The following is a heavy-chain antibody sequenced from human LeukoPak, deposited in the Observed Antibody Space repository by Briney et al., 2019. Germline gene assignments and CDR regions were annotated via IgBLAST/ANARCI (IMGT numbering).Heavy chain of an antibody. J-gene: IGHJ6*03. D-gene: IGHD2-8*01. CDR2: INPNGGGT. Sequence: ASVKVSRKASEYTFTGYYIHWVRQAPGQGLEWMGRINPNGGGTDYAQKFQGRVTMTRDTSISTAYMELSRLRSDDTAVYYCARDPSNTGGSYFYMDVWGKGTTVTVSS. CDR3: ARDPSNTGGSYFYMDV. CDR1: EYTFTGYY. V-gene: IGHV1-2*06.